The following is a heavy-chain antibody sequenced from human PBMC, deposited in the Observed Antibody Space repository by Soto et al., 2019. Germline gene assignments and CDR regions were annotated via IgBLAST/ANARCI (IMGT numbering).Heavy chain of an antibody. CDR3: ARGSSSWPQYYYYYYMDV. CDR2: ISSSSSYI. Sequence: GGSLRLSCAASGFTFSSYSMNWVRQAPGKGLEWVSSISSSSSYIYYADSVKGRFTISRDNAKNSLYLQMNSLRAEDTAVYYCARGSSSWPQYYYYYYMDVWGKGTTVTVSS. D-gene: IGHD6-13*01. J-gene: IGHJ6*03. V-gene: IGHV3-21*01. CDR1: GFTFSSYS.